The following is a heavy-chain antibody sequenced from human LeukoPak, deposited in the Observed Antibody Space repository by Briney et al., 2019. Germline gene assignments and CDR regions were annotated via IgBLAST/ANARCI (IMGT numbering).Heavy chain of an antibody. Sequence: SETPSLTCAVYGGSFSGYYWSWIRQPPGKGLEWIGEINHSGSTNYNPSLKSRVTISVDTSKNQFSLKLSSVTAADTAVHYCARGEPSITIFGVVINQSRYYGMDVWGQGTTVTVSS. CDR3: ARGEPSITIFGVVINQSRYYGMDV. CDR2: INHSGST. J-gene: IGHJ6*02. CDR1: GGSFSGYY. D-gene: IGHD3-3*01. V-gene: IGHV4-34*01.